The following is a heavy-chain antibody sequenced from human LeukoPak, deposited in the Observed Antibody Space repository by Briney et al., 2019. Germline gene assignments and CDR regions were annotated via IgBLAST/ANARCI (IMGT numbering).Heavy chain of an antibody. V-gene: IGHV4-39*02. CDR3: ARDGYYYDGSDSWGRSLVLFPFDY. J-gene: IGHJ4*02. CDR1: GGSISSTSSY. Sequence: PSETLSLTCTVSGGSISSTSSYWGWIRQPPGKGLECIGSIYYSGNTYYNPSLKSRVTISVDRSNNQFSLKLSSVTAADTAVYYCARDGYYYDGSDSWGRSLVLFPFDYWGQGTLVTVSS. CDR2: IYYSGNT. D-gene: IGHD3-22*01.